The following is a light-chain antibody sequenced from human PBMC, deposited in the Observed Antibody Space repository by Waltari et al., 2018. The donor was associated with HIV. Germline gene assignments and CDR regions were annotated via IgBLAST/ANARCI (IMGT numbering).Light chain of an antibody. CDR1: QSVSSN. CDR2: GAS. Sequence: EIVMTQSPATLSVSPGERATLSCRASQSVSSNLAWYQQKPGQAPRLLIYGASTRATGIPARFSGSGSGTEFTLTISSLQSEDFAVYYCQQYNNWPPGDKYFGSGTKVDIK. J-gene: IGKJ3*01. V-gene: IGKV3-15*01. CDR3: QQYNNWPPGDKY.